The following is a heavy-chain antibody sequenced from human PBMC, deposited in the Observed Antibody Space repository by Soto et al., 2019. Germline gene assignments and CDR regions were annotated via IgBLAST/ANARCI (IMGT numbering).Heavy chain of an antibody. V-gene: IGHV3-30-3*01. CDR1: GFTFNIYA. Sequence: QVRLVESGGGVVQPGRSLRLSCAASGFTFNIYAMHWVRQAPGKGLEWVAVISHDGTSRYYADSVKGRVTISRDNSKSMVFVQMNSLGVEDTAVYYCLRSSGVPTPDFAYWGQGTLVTVSS. CDR3: LRSSGVPTPDFAY. D-gene: IGHD3-10*01. J-gene: IGHJ4*02. CDR2: ISHDGTSR.